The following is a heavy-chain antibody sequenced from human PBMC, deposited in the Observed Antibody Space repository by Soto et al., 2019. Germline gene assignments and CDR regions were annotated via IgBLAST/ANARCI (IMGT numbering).Heavy chain of an antibody. CDR1: GGTFSSYA. V-gene: IGHV1-69*06. CDR3: ARDWHNWNWKGDYYYGMDV. CDR2: IIPIFGTA. Sequence: SVKVSCKASGGTFSSYAISWVGQAPGQGLEWMGGIIPIFGTANYAQKFQGRVTITADKSTSTAYMELSSLRSEDTAVYYCARDWHNWNWKGDYYYGMDVWGQGTTVTVSS. D-gene: IGHD1-7*01. J-gene: IGHJ6*02.